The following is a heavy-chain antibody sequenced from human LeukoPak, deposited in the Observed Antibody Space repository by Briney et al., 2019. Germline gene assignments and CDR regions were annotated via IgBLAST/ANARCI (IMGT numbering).Heavy chain of an antibody. CDR1: GFTFSSYW. Sequence: GGSLRLSCAASGFTFSSYWMHWVRQAPGKGLMWVSRINTVGSKTNYADSVKGRFTISRDNAKHTLYLQMNSLRAEDTAVYYCARDQGWDYFDYWGQGTLVTVSS. CDR3: ARDQGWDYFDY. D-gene: IGHD5-24*01. V-gene: IGHV3-74*01. J-gene: IGHJ4*02. CDR2: INTVGSKT.